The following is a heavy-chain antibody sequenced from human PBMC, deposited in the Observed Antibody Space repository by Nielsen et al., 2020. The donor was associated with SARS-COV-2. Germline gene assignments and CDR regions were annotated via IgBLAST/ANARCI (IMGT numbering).Heavy chain of an antibody. CDR1: GFTFRNHG. CDR2: IWYDGSNK. J-gene: IGHJ6*02. Sequence: GESLKISCAASGFTFRNHGMHWVRQAPGKGLEWVALIWYDGSNKYYVDSVKGRFTISRDNSKNTLYLQMNSLRAEDTAVYYCARSPDRLGPYYYYGMDVWGQGTTVTVSS. V-gene: IGHV3-33*04. CDR3: ARSPDRLGPYYYYGMDV.